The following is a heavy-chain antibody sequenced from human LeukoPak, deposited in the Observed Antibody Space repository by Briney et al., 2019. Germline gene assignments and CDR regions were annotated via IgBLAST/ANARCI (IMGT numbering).Heavy chain of an antibody. J-gene: IGHJ4*02. D-gene: IGHD6-13*01. V-gene: IGHV1-46*01. CDR3: AGDPSSSSWYREEELGDY. CDR2: INPSGGST. CDR1: GYTFTSYY. Sequence: GASVKVSCKASGYTFTSYYMHWVRQAPGQGLEWMGIINPSGGSTSYAQKFQGKVTMTRDTSTSTVYMELSSLRSEDTAVYYCAGDPSSSSWYREEELGDYWGQGTLVTVSS.